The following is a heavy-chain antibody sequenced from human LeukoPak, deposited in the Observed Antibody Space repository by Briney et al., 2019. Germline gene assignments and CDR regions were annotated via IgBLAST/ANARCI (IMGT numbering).Heavy chain of an antibody. V-gene: IGHV4-59*01. D-gene: IGHD5-18*01. CDR2: IYYSGST. CDR1: GGSISSYY. CDR3: AREGTVDTAMVTYAFDI. Sequence: PSETLSLTCTVSGGSISSYYWSWIRQPPGKGLEWIGYIYYSGSTNYNTSLKSRVTISVDTSKNQFSLKLSSVTAADTAVYYCAREGTVDTAMVTYAFDIWGQGTMVTVSS. J-gene: IGHJ3*02.